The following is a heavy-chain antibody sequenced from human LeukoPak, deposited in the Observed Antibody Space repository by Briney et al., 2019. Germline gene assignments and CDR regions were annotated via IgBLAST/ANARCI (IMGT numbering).Heavy chain of an antibody. J-gene: IGHJ4*02. CDR1: GGSFSGYY. CDR2: INQSGST. CDR3: GTSLAGYNFEGGYDY. D-gene: IGHD5-24*01. Sequence: SETLSLTCAVYGGSFSGYYWSWIRQPPGKGLEWIGEINQSGSTNYNPSLKSRVTTSVNTSKNHFSLKLSSMTAADTPVYYCGTSLAGYNFEGGYDYWGQGTLVTVSS. V-gene: IGHV4-34*01.